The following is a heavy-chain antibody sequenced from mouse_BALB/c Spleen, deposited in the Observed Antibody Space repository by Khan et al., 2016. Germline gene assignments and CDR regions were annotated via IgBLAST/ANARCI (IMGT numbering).Heavy chain of an antibody. CDR1: GYSITSDYA. J-gene: IGHJ2*01. V-gene: IGHV3-2*02. CDR3: ARDTTVVAKDYFDY. CDR2: ISYSGST. Sequence: QLEESGPGLVKPSQSLSLTCTVTGYSITSDYAWNWIRQFPGNKLEWMGYISYSGSTSYNPSLKSRISITRDTSKNQFFLQLNSVTTEDTATYYGARDTTVVAKDYFDYWGQGTTLTVSS. D-gene: IGHD1-1*01.